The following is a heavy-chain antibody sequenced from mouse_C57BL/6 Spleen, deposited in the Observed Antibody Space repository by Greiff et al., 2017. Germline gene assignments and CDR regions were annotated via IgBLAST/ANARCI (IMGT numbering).Heavy chain of an antibody. CDR2: IDPETGGT. CDR3: TRAGMTTVVATPDY. V-gene: IGHV1-15*01. D-gene: IGHD1-1*01. J-gene: IGHJ2*01. Sequence: QVHVQQSGAELVRPGASVTLSCKASGYTFTDYEMHWVKQTPVHGLEWIGAIDPETGGTAYNQKFKGKAILTADKSSSTAYMELRSLTSEDSAVYYCTRAGMTTVVATPDYWGQGTTLTVSS. CDR1: GYTFTDYE.